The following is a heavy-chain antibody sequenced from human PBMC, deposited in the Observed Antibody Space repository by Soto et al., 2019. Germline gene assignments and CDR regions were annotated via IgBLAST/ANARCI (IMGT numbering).Heavy chain of an antibody. Sequence: PSETLSLTCAVSGGSISSGGYSWSWIRQPPGKGLEWIGYIYHSGSTYYNPSLKSRVTISVDRSKNQFSLKLSSVTAADTAVYYCARFGAGTTAYYYGMDVWGQGTTVT. V-gene: IGHV4-30-2*01. CDR1: GGSISSGGYS. CDR2: IYHSGST. J-gene: IGHJ6*02. CDR3: ARFGAGTTAYYYGMDV. D-gene: IGHD1-7*01.